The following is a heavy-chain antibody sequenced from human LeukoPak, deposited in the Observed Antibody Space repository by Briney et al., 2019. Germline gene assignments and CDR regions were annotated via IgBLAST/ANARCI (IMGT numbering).Heavy chain of an antibody. Sequence: PSETLSLTCAVYGGSFSGYYWSWIRQPPGKGLEWIGEINHSGSTNYNPSLKSRVTISVDTSKNQFSLKLSSVTAADTAVYYCARGRSYGVFGTTVWCSFPYYFDYWGQGTLVTVSS. CDR1: GGSFSGYY. CDR2: INHSGST. J-gene: IGHJ4*02. V-gene: IGHV4-34*01. CDR3: ARGRSYGVFGTTVWCSFPYYFDY. D-gene: IGHD1-7*01.